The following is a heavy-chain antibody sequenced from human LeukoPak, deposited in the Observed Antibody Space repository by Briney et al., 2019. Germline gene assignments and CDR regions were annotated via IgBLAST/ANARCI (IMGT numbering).Heavy chain of an antibody. CDR3: ATYSSLNTREFQY. Sequence: GGSLRLSCAASGFTFSSYGMHWVRQAPGKGLEWVANIRQDGGETYYGDSVKGRFIISRDNAKNSLFLQMNRLRAEDTAVYYCATYSSLNTREFQYWGQGTLVTVSP. CDR1: GFTFSSYG. V-gene: IGHV3-7*01. D-gene: IGHD3-22*01. CDR2: IRQDGGET. J-gene: IGHJ1*01.